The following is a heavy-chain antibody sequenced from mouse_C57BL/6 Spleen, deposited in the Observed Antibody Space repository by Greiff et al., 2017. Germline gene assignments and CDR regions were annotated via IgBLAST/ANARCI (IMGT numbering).Heavy chain of an antibody. CDR3: AIRQLRLFDY. V-gene: IGHV1-69*01. CDR1: GYTFTSYW. J-gene: IGHJ2*01. D-gene: IGHD3-2*02. Sequence: VQLQQPGAELVMPGASVKLSCKASGYTFTSYWMHWVKQRPGQGLEWIGEIDPSDSYTNYNQKFKGKSTLTVEKSSSTAYMQLSSLTSEDSAVYYCAIRQLRLFDYWGQGTTLTVSS. CDR2: IDPSDSYT.